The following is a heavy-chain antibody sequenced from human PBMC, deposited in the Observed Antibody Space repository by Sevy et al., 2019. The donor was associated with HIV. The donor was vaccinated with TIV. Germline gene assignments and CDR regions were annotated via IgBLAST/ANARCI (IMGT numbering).Heavy chain of an antibody. D-gene: IGHD1-26*01. CDR3: AQVGGSKWELFEFYAMHV. CDR2: ISYDGSNK. CDR1: GFTFSSYA. J-gene: IGHJ6*02. Sequence: GGSLRLSCAASGFTFSSYAMHWVRQAPGKGLEWVAVISYDGSNKYYADSVKGRFTISRDNSENTLYLQMNSLRVEDTAVYYCAQVGGSKWELFEFYAMHVWGQGTTVTVSS. V-gene: IGHV3-30-3*02.